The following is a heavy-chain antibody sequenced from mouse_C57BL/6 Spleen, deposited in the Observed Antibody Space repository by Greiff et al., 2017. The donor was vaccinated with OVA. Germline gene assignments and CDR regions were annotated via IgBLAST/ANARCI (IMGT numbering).Heavy chain of an antibody. V-gene: IGHV1-42*01. Sequence: DVQLQEPGPELVKPGASVKISCKASGSSFTGYYMHWVKQSPEQSLEWIGEINPSTGGTTYNQKFKAKATLTVDKSSSSAYMQLMSLTSEDSAVYYSERSSKYYFDYWGQGTTLTGSS. CDR3: ERSSKYYFDY. D-gene: IGHD2-5*01. CDR1: GSSFTGYY. J-gene: IGHJ2*01. CDR2: INPSTGGT.